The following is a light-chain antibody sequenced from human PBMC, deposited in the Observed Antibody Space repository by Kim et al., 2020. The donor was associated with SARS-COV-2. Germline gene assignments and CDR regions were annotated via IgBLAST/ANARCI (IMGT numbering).Light chain of an antibody. Sequence: SGSVGARVSINCRASQSINIFLAWCQQKPGKVPKRLIDSASSLQSGVPSRFSGSGAGTEFTITISSLQPEDSDNYDGLQHQTLPYSFGQGTKLEI. CDR1: QSINIF. CDR2: SAS. V-gene: IGKV1-17*03. J-gene: IGKJ2*03. CDR3: LQHQTLPYS.